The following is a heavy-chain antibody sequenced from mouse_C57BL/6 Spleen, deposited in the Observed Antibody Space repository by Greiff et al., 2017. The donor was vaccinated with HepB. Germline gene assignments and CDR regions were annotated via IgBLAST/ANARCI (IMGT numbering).Heavy chain of an antibody. CDR3: ARWGYGSRYGMDY. V-gene: IGHV1-81*01. D-gene: IGHD1-1*01. CDR1: GYTFTSYG. CDR2: IYPRSGNT. J-gene: IGHJ4*01. Sequence: VQLQQSGAELARPGASVKLSCKASGYTFTSYGISWVKQRTGQGLEWIGEIYPRSGNTYYNEKFKGKATLTADKSSSTAYMELRSLTSEDSAVYFWARWGYGSRYGMDYWGQGTSVTVSS.